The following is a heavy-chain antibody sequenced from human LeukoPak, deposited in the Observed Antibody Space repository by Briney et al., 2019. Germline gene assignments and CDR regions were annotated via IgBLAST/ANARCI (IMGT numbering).Heavy chain of an antibody. D-gene: IGHD2-15*01. V-gene: IGHV4-34*01. Sequence: SETLSLTCAVYGGSFSGYYWSWIRQPPGKGLGWIGEINHSGSTSSNPSLKSRVTISVDTSKNQFSLKLSSVTAADTAMYYCARRLLGYCSGGSCYSGYFQHWGQGTLVTVSS. CDR3: ARRLLGYCSGGSCYSGYFQH. CDR1: GGSFSGYY. J-gene: IGHJ1*01. CDR2: INHSGST.